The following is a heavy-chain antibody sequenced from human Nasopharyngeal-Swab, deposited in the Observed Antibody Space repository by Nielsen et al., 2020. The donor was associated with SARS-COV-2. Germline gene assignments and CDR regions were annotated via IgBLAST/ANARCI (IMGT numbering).Heavy chain of an antibody. V-gene: IGHV1-46*01. CDR3: ARDGIQLWRW. CDR2: INPGGGSA. D-gene: IGHD5-18*01. Sequence: ASVKVSCKASGYTFTRYYIHWVRQAPGQGLEWMGIINPGGGSARYSQNFQGRVTMARDTSTGTVYMELSSLRSEGTAVYYCARDGIQLWRWWGQGTLVTVSS. CDR1: GYTFTRYY. J-gene: IGHJ4*02.